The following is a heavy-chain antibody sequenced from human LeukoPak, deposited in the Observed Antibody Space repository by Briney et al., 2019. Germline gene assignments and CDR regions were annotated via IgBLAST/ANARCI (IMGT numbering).Heavy chain of an antibody. CDR3: ARGGYSSSWYHFDY. V-gene: IGHV3-53*01. Sequence: QSGGSLRRCCAASGFTVSSNYMSWVRQAPGKGLEWVSVIYSGGTTNYADSVKGRFTISRDNSKNTLFLQMNSLRAEDTAVYYCARGGYSSSWYHFDYWGQGTLVTVSS. D-gene: IGHD6-13*01. CDR2: IYSGGTT. J-gene: IGHJ4*02. CDR1: GFTVSSNY.